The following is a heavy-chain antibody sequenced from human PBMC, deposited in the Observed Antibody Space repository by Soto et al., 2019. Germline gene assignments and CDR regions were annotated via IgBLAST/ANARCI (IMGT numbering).Heavy chain of an antibody. J-gene: IGHJ4*02. D-gene: IGHD3-16*02. CDR3: AVVGDYDYVWGSYRY. CDR1: GGTFSSYA. Sequence: QVQLVQSGAEVKKPGSSVKVSCKASGGTFSSYAISWVRQAPGQGLEWMGGIIPIFGTANYAQKFQGRVTITADKSTNTAYRELSSLRSEDTAVYYCAVVGDYDYVWGSYRYWGQGTLVTVSS. CDR2: IIPIFGTA. V-gene: IGHV1-69*06.